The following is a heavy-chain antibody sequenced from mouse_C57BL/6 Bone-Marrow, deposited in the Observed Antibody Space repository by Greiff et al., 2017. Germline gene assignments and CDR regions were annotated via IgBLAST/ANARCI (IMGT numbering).Heavy chain of an antibody. J-gene: IGHJ3*01. CDR3: ARPPHYGNYPWFAY. Sequence: QVQLQQSGAELARPGASVKLSCKASGYTFTSYGISWVKQRTGQGLEWIGEIYPRSGNTYYNEKVKGKATLTADKSSSTAYMELRSLTSEDSAVYFCARPPHYGNYPWFAYWGQGTLVTVSA. CDR2: IYPRSGNT. CDR1: GYTFTSYG. V-gene: IGHV1-81*01. D-gene: IGHD2-1*01.